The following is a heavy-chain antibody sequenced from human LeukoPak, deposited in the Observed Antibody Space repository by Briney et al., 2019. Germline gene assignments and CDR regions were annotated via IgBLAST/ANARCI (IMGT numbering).Heavy chain of an antibody. CDR1: GFTFSSYA. D-gene: IGHD6-13*01. CDR3: AKDRASSWYLDI. CDR2: ISGSGGST. J-gene: IGHJ3*02. Sequence: GGSLRLSCAASGFTFSSYAMSWVRQAPGNGLEWVSAISGSGGSTYYADSGKGRFTISRDNSKNTLYLQMNSLRAEDTAVYYCAKDRASSWYLDIWGQGTMVTVSS. V-gene: IGHV3-23*01.